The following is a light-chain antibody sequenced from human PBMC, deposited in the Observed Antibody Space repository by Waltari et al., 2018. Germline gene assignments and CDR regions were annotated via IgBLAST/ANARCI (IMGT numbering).Light chain of an antibody. V-gene: IGKV3-20*01. Sequence: EIVLTQSPGTLSLSPGERATLSCRASQSVSRTLAWYQQKPGQAPKLLIYGASIRATGIPYRFTGSASGTDFSITISSLKPEDFAIYFCQHYVRLPATFGQGTKVEIK. CDR1: QSVSRT. J-gene: IGKJ1*01. CDR3: QHYVRLPAT. CDR2: GAS.